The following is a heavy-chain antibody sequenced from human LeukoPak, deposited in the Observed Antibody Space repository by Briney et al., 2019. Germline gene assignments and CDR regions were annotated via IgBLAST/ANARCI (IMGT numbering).Heavy chain of an antibody. CDR3: AKGAGGFSYYNWFDP. D-gene: IGHD5-18*01. CDR2: IYYSGTT. CDR1: GGSISSSSYY. V-gene: IGHV4-39*07. J-gene: IGHJ5*02. Sequence: SETLSLTCTVSGGSISSSSYYWGWIRQPPGRGLEWIGSIYYSGTTHYSPSLESRVTISVDTSKNQFSLKLASVTAADTAIYYCAKGAGGFSYYNWFDPWGQGTLVTVSS.